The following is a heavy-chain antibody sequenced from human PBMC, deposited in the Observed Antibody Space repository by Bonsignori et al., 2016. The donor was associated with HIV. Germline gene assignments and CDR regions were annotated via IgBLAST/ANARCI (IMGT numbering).Heavy chain of an antibody. V-gene: IGHV4-4*07. Sequence: SETLSLTCTVSGDLPGSILELDPAAAGKGLEWIGRIYSSVTTDYNPSLRSRVTMSVDTSNKKVFLRLNSVTAADTAVYYCAGGAVVGVYYYYHVDVWGKGTSVTVSS. J-gene: IGHJ6*03. CDR3: AGGAVVGVYYYYHVDV. CDR2: IYSSVTT. CDR1: GDLPGSI. D-gene: IGHD4-23*01.